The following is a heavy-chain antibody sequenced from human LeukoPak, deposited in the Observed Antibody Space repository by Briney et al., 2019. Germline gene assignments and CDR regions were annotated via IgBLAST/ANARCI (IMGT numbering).Heavy chain of an antibody. CDR3: ARVDGGCTWILHT. CDR1: GSSISSYY. V-gene: IGHV4-4*07. D-gene: IGHD2-2*03. CDR2: FSTTWST. Sequence: KPSETLSLTCSVSGSSISSYYWTWIRQPAGKGLEWIGRFSTTWSTSYNPSLKSRVTMSVDTSKNQFSLRLSSVTAADTAVYYCARVDGGCTWILHTWGQGTLVTVSS. J-gene: IGHJ5*02.